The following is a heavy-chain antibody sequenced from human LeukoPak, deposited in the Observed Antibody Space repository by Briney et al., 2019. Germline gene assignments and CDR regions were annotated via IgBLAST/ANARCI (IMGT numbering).Heavy chain of an antibody. J-gene: IGHJ4*02. V-gene: IGHV3-23*01. Sequence: GGSLRLSCAASGFTFSSYAMSWVRQAPGKGLEWVSAISGSGGSTYYADSVKGRFTISRDNSKNTLYLQMNSLRAEDTAVYYCAKGYYYDSSGYYFDYWGQGTLVTVSS. CDR3: AKGYYYDSSGYYFDY. CDR1: GFTFSSYA. CDR2: ISGSGGST. D-gene: IGHD3-22*01.